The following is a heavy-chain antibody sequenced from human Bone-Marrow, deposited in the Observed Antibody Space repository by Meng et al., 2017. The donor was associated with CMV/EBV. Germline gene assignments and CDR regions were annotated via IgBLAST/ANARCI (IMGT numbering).Heavy chain of an antibody. Sequence: SVKVSCKASGGTFSSYAISWVRQAPGQGLEWMGGIIPIFGTANYAQKFQGRVTITTDESTSTAYMELSSLRSEGTAVYYCARGKSLEQLGPYYYYYGMDVWGQGTTVTVSS. V-gene: IGHV1-69*05. J-gene: IGHJ6*02. CDR2: IIPIFGTA. CDR1: GGTFSSYA. CDR3: ARGKSLEQLGPYYYYYGMDV. D-gene: IGHD6-6*01.